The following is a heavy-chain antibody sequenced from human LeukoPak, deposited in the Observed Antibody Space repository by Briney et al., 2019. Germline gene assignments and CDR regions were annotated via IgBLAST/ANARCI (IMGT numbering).Heavy chain of an antibody. J-gene: IGHJ4*02. Sequence: PGGSLRLSCAASGFTFIKSWMSWVRQAPGKGLEWVSVLYSGGTTYYADSVKGRFTISRDNSKNKLYLQMNSLRVEDTAVYYCARGGGARPTDYWGQGTLVTVSS. D-gene: IGHD3-10*01. V-gene: IGHV3-53*01. CDR1: GFTFIKSW. CDR3: ARGGGARPTDY. CDR2: LYSGGTT.